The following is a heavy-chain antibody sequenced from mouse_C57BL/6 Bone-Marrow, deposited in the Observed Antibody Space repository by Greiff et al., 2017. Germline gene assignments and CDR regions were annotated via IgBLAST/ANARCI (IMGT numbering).Heavy chain of an antibody. J-gene: IGHJ2*01. CDR1: GYTFTDYY. D-gene: IGHD3-3*01. Sequence: QVQLQQSGAELVRPGASVKLSCKASGYTFTDYYIHWVKQRPGQGLEWIARIYPGSGNTYYNEKFKGKATLTAEKSSSTAYMQLSSLTSEDSAVYFCARRRLGDYWGQGTTLTVSS. CDR2: IYPGSGNT. V-gene: IGHV1-76*01. CDR3: ARRRLGDY.